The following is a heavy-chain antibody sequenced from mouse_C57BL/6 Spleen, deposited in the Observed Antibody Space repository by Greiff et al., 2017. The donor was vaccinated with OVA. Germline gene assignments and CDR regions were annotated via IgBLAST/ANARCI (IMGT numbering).Heavy chain of an antibody. CDR2: INPNNGGT. CDR1: GYTFTDYY. V-gene: IGHV1-26*01. D-gene: IGHD2-3*01. J-gene: IGHJ1*03. Sequence: EVKLQQSGPELVKPGASVKISCKASGYTFTDYYMNWVKQSHGKSLEWIGDINPNNGGTSYNQKFKGKATLTVDKSSSTAYMELRSLTSEDSAVYYCARSGDYDGYYGRYFDVWGTGTTVTVSS. CDR3: ARSGDYDGYYGRYFDV.